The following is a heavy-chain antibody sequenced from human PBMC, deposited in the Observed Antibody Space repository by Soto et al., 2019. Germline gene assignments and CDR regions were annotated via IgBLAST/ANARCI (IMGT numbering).Heavy chain of an antibody. Sequence: QVQLQQWGAGLLKPSETLSLTCAVYGGSFSGFYWTWIRQPPGKGLEWIGEINHSGITNYNPSLKSRVTMSLDASTNHFSLKLNSVTAADTAVYYCARGDRYTAVDYWGQGTLVTVSS. CDR1: GGSFSGFY. J-gene: IGHJ4*02. CDR3: ARGDRYTAVDY. D-gene: IGHD5-18*01. V-gene: IGHV4-34*01. CDR2: INHSGIT.